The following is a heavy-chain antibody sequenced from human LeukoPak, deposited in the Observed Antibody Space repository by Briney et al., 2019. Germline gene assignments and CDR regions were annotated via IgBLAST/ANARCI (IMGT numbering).Heavy chain of an antibody. Sequence: PGGSLRLSCAASGFTFSSYAMTWVRQAPGRGPEWVSVISHDTVAYADSVRGRFTISRDRSENTLYLQMNNLAVEDTAVYYCARQPPHDRGVYFWDYWGQGTLVTVSS. CDR2: ISHDTV. V-gene: IGHV3-66*04. D-gene: IGHD3-22*01. CDR3: ARQPPHDRGVYFWDY. CDR1: GFTFSSYA. J-gene: IGHJ4*02.